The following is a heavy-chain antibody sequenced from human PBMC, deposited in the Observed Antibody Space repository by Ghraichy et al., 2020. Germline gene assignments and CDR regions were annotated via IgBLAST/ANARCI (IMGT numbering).Heavy chain of an antibody. CDR1: GGSINNAFYY. J-gene: IGHJ4*02. V-gene: IGHV4-39*01. CDR2: IFHSGRT. CDR3: ARQRGPTTHLDY. D-gene: IGHD3-10*01. Sequence: SETLSFTCSVSGGSINNAFYYWGWIRQPPGKGLEWIGSIFHSGRTSYNPSLTSRVSISVDTSKNHFSLMVTSVTAADTAVYYCARQRGPTTHLDYWGRGTLVTVSS.